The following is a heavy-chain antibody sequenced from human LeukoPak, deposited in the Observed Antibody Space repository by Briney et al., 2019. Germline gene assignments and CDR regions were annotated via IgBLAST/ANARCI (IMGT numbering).Heavy chain of an antibody. CDR1: GFTFTNYW. Sequence: GGSLRLSCAASGFTFTNYWMSWVRPAPGKGPEWVANIKHDESKTYYDDSVKGRFTISRDNAKNSLFLQMNSLRVEDTAVYYCARDASLYCAGDPCYWAFDHWGQGTLVTVSS. J-gene: IGHJ4*02. V-gene: IGHV3-7*01. D-gene: IGHD2-21*02. CDR2: IKHDESKT. CDR3: ARDASLYCAGDPCYWAFDH.